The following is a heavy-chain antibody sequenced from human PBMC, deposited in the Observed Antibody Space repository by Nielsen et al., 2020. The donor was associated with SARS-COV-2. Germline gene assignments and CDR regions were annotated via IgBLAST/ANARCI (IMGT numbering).Heavy chain of an antibody. J-gene: IGHJ6*02. CDR2: TYYRSKWYN. V-gene: IGHV6-1*01. CDR3: ARKITETDYYGSGSYYPPFYYYGMDV. Sequence: SQTLSLTCAISGDSVSSNSAAWNWIRQSPSRGLEWLGRTYYRSKWYNDYAVSVKSRITINPDTSKNQFSLKLSSVTAADTAVYYCARKITETDYYGSGSYYPPFYYYGMDVWGQGTTVTVSS. CDR1: GDSVSSNSAA. D-gene: IGHD3-10*01.